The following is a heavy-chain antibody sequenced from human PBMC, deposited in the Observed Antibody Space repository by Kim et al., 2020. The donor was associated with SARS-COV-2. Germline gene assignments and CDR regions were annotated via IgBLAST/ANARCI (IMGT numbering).Heavy chain of an antibody. CDR2: INHSGST. Sequence: SETLSLTCAVYGGSFSGYYWSWIRQPPGKGLEWIGEINHSGSTNYNPSLKSRVTISVDTSKNQFSLKLSSVTAADTAVYYCARGILVGPAASFDYWGQGTLVTVSS. D-gene: IGHD2-2*01. CDR3: ARGILVGPAASFDY. J-gene: IGHJ4*02. V-gene: IGHV4-34*01. CDR1: GGSFSGYY.